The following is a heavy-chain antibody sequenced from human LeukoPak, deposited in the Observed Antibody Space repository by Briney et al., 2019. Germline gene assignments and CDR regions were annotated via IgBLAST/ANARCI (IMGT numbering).Heavy chain of an antibody. D-gene: IGHD3-16*02. CDR3: ARDLLSRGFDY. J-gene: IGHJ4*02. Sequence: PGGSLRLSCAASGFTFSTYAMTWVRQAPGKGLEWVSLISGSGGATYYADSLKGRFAISRHNSKNTLYLQMNSLRAEDTAVYYCARDLLSRGFDYWGQGTLVTVSS. CDR1: GFTFSTYA. CDR2: ISGSGGAT. V-gene: IGHV3-23*01.